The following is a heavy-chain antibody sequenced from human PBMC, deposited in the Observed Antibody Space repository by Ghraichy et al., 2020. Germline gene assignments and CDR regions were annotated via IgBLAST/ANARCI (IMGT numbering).Heavy chain of an antibody. J-gene: IGHJ3*02. CDR1: GGSISSSSYY. Sequence: SETLSLTCTVSGGSISSSSYYWGWIRQPPGKGLEWIGSIYYSGSTYYNPSLKSRVTISVDTSKNQFSLKLRSVTAADTAVYYCASLNLGPYAVDIWGQGTMVTVSS. D-gene: IGHD3-10*01. CDR3: ASLNLGPYAVDI. CDR2: IYYSGST. V-gene: IGHV4-39*01.